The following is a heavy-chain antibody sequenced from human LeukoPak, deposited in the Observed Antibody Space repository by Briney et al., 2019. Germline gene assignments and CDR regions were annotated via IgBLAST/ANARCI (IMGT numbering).Heavy chain of an antibody. Sequence: PSETLSLTCAVFGGSLSGSHLSWIRQLPGTGLEWIGEINDSGTANNNPSLKNRVTISVDPSKNQFSLKLSSVTAADTAVYYCGGGWYDAFDIWGQGTMVTVSS. CDR2: INDSGTA. CDR3: GGGWYDAFDI. CDR1: GGSLSGSH. D-gene: IGHD6-13*01. J-gene: IGHJ3*02. V-gene: IGHV4-34*01.